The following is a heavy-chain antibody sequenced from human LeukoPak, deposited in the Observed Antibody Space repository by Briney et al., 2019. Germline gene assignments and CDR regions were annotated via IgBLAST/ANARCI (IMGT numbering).Heavy chain of an antibody. CDR3: AKSVAGNLNWFDP. CDR1: GFTFSSYA. CDR2: ISYDGGNK. V-gene: IGHV3-30*18. D-gene: IGHD6-19*01. J-gene: IGHJ5*02. Sequence: GGSLRLSCAASGFTFSSYAMSWVRQAPGKGLEWVAVISYDGGNKYYADSVKGRFTISRDNSKNSLYLQMDSLRAEDTAVYYCAKSVAGNLNWFDPWGQGTLVTVSS.